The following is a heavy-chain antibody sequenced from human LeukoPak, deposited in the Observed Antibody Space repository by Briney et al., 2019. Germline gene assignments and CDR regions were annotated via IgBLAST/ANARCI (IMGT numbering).Heavy chain of an antibody. Sequence: SETLSLTCTVSGGSISSYYWSWIRQPPGKGLEWIGYIYYSGSTNYNPSLKSRVTISVDTSKNQVSLKLSSVTAADTAVYYWARGNGWYFYWGQGTLVTVSS. D-gene: IGHD6-19*01. J-gene: IGHJ4*02. CDR3: ARGNGWYFY. V-gene: IGHV4-59*01. CDR1: GGSISSYY. CDR2: IYYSGST.